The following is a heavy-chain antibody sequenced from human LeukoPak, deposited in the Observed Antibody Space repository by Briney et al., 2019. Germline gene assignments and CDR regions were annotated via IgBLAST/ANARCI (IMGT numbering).Heavy chain of an antibody. CDR3: ARDRYYYGSGSYPFDY. Sequence: SETLSLTCAVSGGSISSYYWSWIRQPPGKGLEWIGYIYYSGRTNYNPTLKSRVTISVDTSKNQFSLKLSSVTAADTAVYYCARDRYYYGSGSYPFDYWGQGTLVTVSS. CDR2: IYYSGRT. D-gene: IGHD3-10*01. J-gene: IGHJ4*02. V-gene: IGHV4-59*12. CDR1: GGSISSYY.